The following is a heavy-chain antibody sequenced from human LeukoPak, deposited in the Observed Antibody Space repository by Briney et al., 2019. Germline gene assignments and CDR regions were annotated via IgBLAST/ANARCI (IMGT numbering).Heavy chain of an antibody. D-gene: IGHD6-19*01. V-gene: IGHV3-21*01. CDR1: GFTFSIYA. Sequence: PGGSLRLSCTASGFTFSIYAMTWVRQAPGKGLEWVSSISSSSSYIYYADSVKGRFTISRDNAKNSLYLQMNSLRAEDTAVYYCAKEGYSSGWRRDFQHWGQGTLVTVSS. CDR3: AKEGYSSGWRRDFQH. J-gene: IGHJ1*01. CDR2: ISSSSSYI.